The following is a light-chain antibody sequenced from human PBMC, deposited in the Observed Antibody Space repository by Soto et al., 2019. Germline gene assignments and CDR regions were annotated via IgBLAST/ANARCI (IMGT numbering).Light chain of an antibody. Sequence: DIVLTQSPATLSLSPGDRVTLSCRAIQTVGRYLSWYQHSPGQGPRLLVYDASNRATGVPARFSGSGSETDFTLDISSLRTDDFATFYCQQYKVYPYTFGQGT. CDR3: QQYKVYPYT. J-gene: IGKJ2*01. CDR1: QTVGRY. V-gene: IGKV3-11*01. CDR2: DAS.